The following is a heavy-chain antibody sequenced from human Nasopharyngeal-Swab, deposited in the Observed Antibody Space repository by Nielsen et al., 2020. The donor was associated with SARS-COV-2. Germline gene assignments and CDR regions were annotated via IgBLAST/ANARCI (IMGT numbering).Heavy chain of an antibody. Sequence: ASVKVSCKASGYTFSNYIIHWVRQAPGQRLEWMGWINAGNGNANFSQKFQGRVTISRDTSASTAYMELSSLRSEDTAVYYCARENGDTSPFFFYYYGTDVWGQGTLVTVSS. V-gene: IGHV1-3*01. CDR1: GYTFSNYI. CDR3: ARENGDTSPFFFYYYGTDV. J-gene: IGHJ6*02. D-gene: IGHD2-21*02. CDR2: INAGNGNA.